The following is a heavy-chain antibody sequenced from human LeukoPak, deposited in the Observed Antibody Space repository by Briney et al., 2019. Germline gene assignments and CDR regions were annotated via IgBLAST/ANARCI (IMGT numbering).Heavy chain of an antibody. CDR2: ISISSSII. J-gene: IGHJ4*02. V-gene: IGHV3-48*01. CDR3: ARVNYGDYLPSFDY. CDR1: GFTFSSYS. Sequence: GGPLRLSCAASGFTFSSYSMNWVRQAPGKGLEWVSYISISSSIIYYADSVKGRFTISRDNAKNSLYLQMNSLRAEDTAVYYCARVNYGDYLPSFDYWGQGTLVTVSS. D-gene: IGHD4-17*01.